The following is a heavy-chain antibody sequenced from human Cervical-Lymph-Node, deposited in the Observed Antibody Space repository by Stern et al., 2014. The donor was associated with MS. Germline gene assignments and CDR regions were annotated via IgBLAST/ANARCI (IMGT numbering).Heavy chain of an antibody. CDR1: GFTFSNAW. D-gene: IGHD2-8*01. CDR2: IKTKTDGGTA. Sequence: EVQLVESGGGLVKPGGSLRLSCAASGFTFSNAWMSWVRQAPGKGLEWVGHIKTKTDGGTADYGAPVKGRFTISRDDSKNTLYLQMNSLKSEDTAVYYCTTGEIIKWYEENVDYWGQGTLVTVSS. CDR3: TTGEIIKWYEENVDY. V-gene: IGHV3-15*01. J-gene: IGHJ4*02.